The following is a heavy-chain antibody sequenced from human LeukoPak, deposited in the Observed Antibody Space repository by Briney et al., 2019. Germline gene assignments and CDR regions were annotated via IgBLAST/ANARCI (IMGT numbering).Heavy chain of an antibody. CDR1: GFTFSNYG. Sequence: PGGSLRLSCAASGFTFSNYGMSWVRQAPGKGLEWVSSLGGSGDSPYYADSVKGRFTISRDNSENTLYLQMNSLRAEDTAVYYCAKDQSGSYLSFDYWGEGTLVTVSS. CDR3: AKDQSGSYLSFDY. J-gene: IGHJ4*02. CDR2: LGGSGDSP. D-gene: IGHD1-26*01. V-gene: IGHV3-23*01.